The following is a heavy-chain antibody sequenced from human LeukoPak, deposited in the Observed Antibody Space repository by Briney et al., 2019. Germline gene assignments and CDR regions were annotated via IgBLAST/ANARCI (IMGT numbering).Heavy chain of an antibody. Sequence: PGGPLRLSCAASGFTFSSYAMSWVRQAPGKGLEWVSAISGSGGSTYYADSVKGRFTISRDNSKNTLYLQMNSLRAEDTAVYYCAKDLWQWLAPYFDYWGQGTLVTVSS. CDR2: ISGSGGST. CDR3: AKDLWQWLAPYFDY. J-gene: IGHJ4*02. V-gene: IGHV3-23*01. D-gene: IGHD6-19*01. CDR1: GFTFSSYA.